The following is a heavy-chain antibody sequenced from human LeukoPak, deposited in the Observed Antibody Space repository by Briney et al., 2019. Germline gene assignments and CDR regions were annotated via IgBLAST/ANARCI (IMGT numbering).Heavy chain of an antibody. Sequence: PSETLSLTCTVSGGSIDSYYWSWIRQPPGKELEWIGYIYYSGSTNYNPSLKSRVTISIDTSKNQFSLKLTSVTAADTAVYYCARRRYSGSSQHFDYWGQGTLVTVSS. V-gene: IGHV4-59*01. CDR3: ARRRYSGSSQHFDY. CDR2: IYYSGST. CDR1: GGSIDSYY. J-gene: IGHJ4*02. D-gene: IGHD1-26*01.